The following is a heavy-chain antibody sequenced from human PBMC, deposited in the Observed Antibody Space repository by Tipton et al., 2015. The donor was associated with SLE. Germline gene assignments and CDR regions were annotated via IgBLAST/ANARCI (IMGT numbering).Heavy chain of an antibody. J-gene: IGHJ2*01. Sequence: LRLSCTVSGFSISTHYWSWIRQPPGKGLEWIGYISYTGNTNFNPSLKSRVTMSVATSKNQFSLRLTSVTAADTAMYYCARDSAVNFWYFDLWGRGTLVTVSS. CDR2: ISYTGNT. V-gene: IGHV4-59*11. CDR3: ARDSAVNFWYFDL. CDR1: GFSISTHY.